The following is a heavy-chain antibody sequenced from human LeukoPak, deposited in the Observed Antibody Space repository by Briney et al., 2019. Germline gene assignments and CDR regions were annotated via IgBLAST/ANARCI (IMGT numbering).Heavy chain of an antibody. CDR2: ISYDGSNK. J-gene: IGHJ3*02. D-gene: IGHD3-10*01. Sequence: GGSLRLSCAASGFTFSSYAMHWVRQAPGKGLEWVAVISYDGSNKYYADSVKGRFTISRDNSKNTLYLQMNSLRAEDTALYYCARVSYYGSGSYAAFDIWGQGTMVTVSS. CDR1: GFTFSSYA. CDR3: ARVSYYGSGSYAAFDI. V-gene: IGHV3-30*04.